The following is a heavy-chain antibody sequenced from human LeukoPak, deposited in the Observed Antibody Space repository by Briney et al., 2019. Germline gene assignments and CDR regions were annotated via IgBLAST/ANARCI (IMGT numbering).Heavy chain of an antibody. CDR2: INHSGST. Sequence: ESSETLSLTCAVYGGSFSGYYWSWIRQPPGKGLEWIGEINHSGSTNYNPSLKSRVTISVDTSKNQFSLRLNSVTAADTAMYYCAKSGGYGLIDYWGQGTRVTVSS. J-gene: IGHJ4*02. CDR1: GGSFSGYY. CDR3: AKSGGYGLIDY. V-gene: IGHV4-34*01. D-gene: IGHD1-26*01.